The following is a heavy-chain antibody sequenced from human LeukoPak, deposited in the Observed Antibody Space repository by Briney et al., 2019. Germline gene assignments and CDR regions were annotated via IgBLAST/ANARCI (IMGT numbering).Heavy chain of an antibody. V-gene: IGHV3-7*01. CDR2: IKQDGSEK. CDR1: GFTFSSYW. Sequence: GGSLRLSCAASGFTFSSYWMSWVRQAPGKGLEWVANIKQDGSEKYYVDSVKGRFTISRDNAKNSLYLQMNSLRAEDTAVYYCARDYLRTTVTAPWYFDLWGRGTLVTVSS. J-gene: IGHJ2*01. CDR3: ARDYLRTTVTAPWYFDL. D-gene: IGHD4-17*01.